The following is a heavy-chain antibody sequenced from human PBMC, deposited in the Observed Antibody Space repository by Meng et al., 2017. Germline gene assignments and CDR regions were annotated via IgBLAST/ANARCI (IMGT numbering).Heavy chain of an antibody. CDR1: GGTFSSYA. D-gene: IGHD2-15*01. J-gene: IGHJ6*02. CDR2: IIPIFGTA. CDR3: ARGYCSGGSCLYYYYGMDV. V-gene: IGHV1-69*05. Sequence: SVKVSCKASGGTFSSYAISWVRQAPGQGLEWMGGIIPIFGTANYAQKFQGRVTITTDESTSTAYMELSSLRSEDTAVYYCARGYCSGGSCLYYYYGMDVWGQGTTDTVSS.